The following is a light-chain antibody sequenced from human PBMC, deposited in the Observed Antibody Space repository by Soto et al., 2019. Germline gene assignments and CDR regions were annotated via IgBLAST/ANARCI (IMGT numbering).Light chain of an antibody. V-gene: IGKV3-20*01. CDR1: QSVSNNY. CDR2: SVS. Sequence: DIVLTQSPGTLSLSPGERATFSCRASQSVSNNYLAWYQQKPGRTPRLLVSSVSTRATGIPDRFSGSGSGTDFTLTISRLEPEDFAVYYCQHYGNSPPLYTFGPGTKLEIK. J-gene: IGKJ2*01. CDR3: QHYGNSPPLYT.